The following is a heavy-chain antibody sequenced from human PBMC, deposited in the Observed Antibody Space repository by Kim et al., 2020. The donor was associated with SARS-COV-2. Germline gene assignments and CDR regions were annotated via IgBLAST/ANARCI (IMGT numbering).Heavy chain of an antibody. CDR3: ARALTYGTYYYYYMDV. D-gene: IGHD4-17*01. V-gene: IGHV1-69*13. CDR1: GGTFSSYA. J-gene: IGHJ6*03. CDR2: IIPIFGTA. Sequence: SVKVSCKASGGTFSSYAISWVRQAPGQGLEWMGGIIPIFGTANYAQKFQGRVTITADESTSTAYMELSSLRSEDTAVYYCARALTYGTYYYYYMDVWGKGTTVTVSS.